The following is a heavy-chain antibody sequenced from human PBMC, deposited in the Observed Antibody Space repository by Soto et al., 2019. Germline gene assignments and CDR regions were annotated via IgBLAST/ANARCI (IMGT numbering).Heavy chain of an antibody. V-gene: IGHV3-21*01. D-gene: IGHD4-17*01. J-gene: IGHJ6*03. CDR3: ARGADYGDRYYYMDV. Sequence: EVQLVESGGGLVKPGGSLRLSCAASGFTFSSYSMNWVRQAPGKGLEWVSSISSSSSYIYYADSVKGRFTISRDNAKNSLYLQMNSLRAEDTAVYYCARGADYGDRYYYMDVWGKGTTVTVSS. CDR2: ISSSSSYI. CDR1: GFTFSSYS.